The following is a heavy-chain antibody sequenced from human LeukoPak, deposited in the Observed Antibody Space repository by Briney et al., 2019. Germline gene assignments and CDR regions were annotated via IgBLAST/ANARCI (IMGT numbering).Heavy chain of an antibody. J-gene: IGHJ6*02. CDR1: GFTFSSYG. CDR2: ISHDGSNK. V-gene: IGHV3-30*18. Sequence: GGSLRLSCAASGFTFSSYGMHWVRQAPGKGLDWVAVISHDGSNKYYADSVKGRFTISRDNSKNTLYLQMNSLRAEDTAVYYCAKDLAVAGTNYYYGMDVWGQGTTVTVSS. D-gene: IGHD6-19*01. CDR3: AKDLAVAGTNYYYGMDV.